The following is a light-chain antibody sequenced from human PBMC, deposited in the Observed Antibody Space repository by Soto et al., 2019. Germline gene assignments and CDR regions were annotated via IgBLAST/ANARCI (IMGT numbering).Light chain of an antibody. CDR1: RDITDY. CDR3: QQANSFPLT. J-gene: IGKJ4*01. CDR2: DAS. V-gene: IGKV1-33*01. Sequence: DTPMAQSPSSLSASVGERAAVACPSSRDITDYLNWYQQKPGKAPKLLIYDASKLETGVPSRFSGSGSGTDFTLTISSLQPEDFAIYYCQQANSFPLTFGGGTKVDIK.